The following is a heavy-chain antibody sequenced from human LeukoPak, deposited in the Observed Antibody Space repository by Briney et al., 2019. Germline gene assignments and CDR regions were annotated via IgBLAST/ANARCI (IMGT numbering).Heavy chain of an antibody. V-gene: IGHV3-21*01. CDR2: ISSSSSYI. J-gene: IGHJ4*02. D-gene: IGHD4-17*01. CDR1: GFTFSSYS. CDR3: ARRGDYGAYYFDY. Sequence: GGSLRLSCAASGFTFSSYSMNWVRQAPGKGLEWVSSISSSSSYIYYADSVKGRFTISRDNAKNSLYLQMNSLRAEDTAVYYCARRGDYGAYYFDYWGPVAPVTVSS.